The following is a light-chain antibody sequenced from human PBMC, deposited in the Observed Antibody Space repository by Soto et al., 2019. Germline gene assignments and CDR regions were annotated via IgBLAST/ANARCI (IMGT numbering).Light chain of an antibody. CDR1: PDIDKW. Sequence: DLQMTQSPSFVSASVGDRVTITCRASPDIDKWLAWYQQKPGKAPKLIIYAASRLQSGVPSRFSGSKSGADFNLTITSLQPEDFATYFCQQATSFPPFTFGQGTRLEIK. CDR2: AAS. CDR3: QQATSFPPFT. V-gene: IGKV1-12*01. J-gene: IGKJ5*01.